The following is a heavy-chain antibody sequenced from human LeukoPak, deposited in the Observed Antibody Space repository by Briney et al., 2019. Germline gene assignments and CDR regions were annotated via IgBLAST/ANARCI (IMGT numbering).Heavy chain of an antibody. Sequence: ASVKVSCKGSGYTFTGYYMHWVRQAPRQGLEWMGWINPISGTTNYAQKLQGRVTVTRDTSISTVYMELSRLESDDTAVYYCVRDLMTTPTWDFDYWGQGTLVTVAS. J-gene: IGHJ4*02. CDR1: GYTFTGYY. CDR3: VRDLMTTPTWDFDY. D-gene: IGHD3-16*01. V-gene: IGHV1-2*02. CDR2: INPISGTT.